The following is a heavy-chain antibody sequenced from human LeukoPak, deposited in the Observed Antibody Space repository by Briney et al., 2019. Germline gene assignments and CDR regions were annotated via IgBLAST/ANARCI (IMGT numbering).Heavy chain of an antibody. CDR3: ARDLPNYYGSGCYGWFDP. J-gene: IGHJ5*02. V-gene: IGHV4-39*07. CDR1: DGSVSSVGYY. D-gene: IGHD3-10*01. Sequence: SETLSLTCTVSDGSVSSVGYYWGWIRQPPGQGLEWIGSIYYSGTTYYNPSLASRVTIFVDTSKNQFSLRLSSVTAADTAVYYCARDLPNYYGSGCYGWFDPWGQGTLVTVSS. CDR2: IYYSGTT.